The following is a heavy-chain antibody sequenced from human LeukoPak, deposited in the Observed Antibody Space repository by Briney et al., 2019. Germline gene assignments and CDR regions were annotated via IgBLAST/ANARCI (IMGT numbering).Heavy chain of an antibody. D-gene: IGHD6-13*01. J-gene: IGHJ3*02. V-gene: IGHV3-30*01. Sequence: PGGSLRLSCAASGFTFSSYAIHWVRQAPGKGLEWVAVISYDGRNKYYADSLNGRFTISRDNSKNTLYLQMNSLRPEDTAVYYCAREGIAAAGGVFDIWGQGTMVTVSS. CDR1: GFTFSSYA. CDR2: ISYDGRNK. CDR3: AREGIAAAGGVFDI.